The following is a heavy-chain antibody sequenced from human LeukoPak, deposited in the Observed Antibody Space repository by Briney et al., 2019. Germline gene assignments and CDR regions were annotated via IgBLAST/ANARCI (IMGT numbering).Heavy chain of an antibody. Sequence: PGGSLRLSCAASGFTFSSYAMSWVRQAPGKGLEWVSAISGNGGSTYYADSVKGRFTISRDNSKNTLYLQMNSLRAEDTAVYYCATVWAYSSSSWGQGTLVTVSS. CDR1: GFTFSSYA. CDR2: ISGNGGST. J-gene: IGHJ4*02. D-gene: IGHD6-13*01. V-gene: IGHV3-23*01. CDR3: ATVWAYSSSS.